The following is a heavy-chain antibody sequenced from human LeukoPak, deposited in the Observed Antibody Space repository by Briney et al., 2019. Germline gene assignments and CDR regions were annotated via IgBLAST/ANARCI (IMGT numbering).Heavy chain of an antibody. D-gene: IGHD3-3*01. CDR3: AKSGNYDFWSGYDY. Sequence: GRSLRLSCAASGFTFDDYAMHWVRQAPGKGLEWVSGISWNSGSIGYADSVKGRFTISRDNAKNSLYLQMNSLRAEDMALYYCAKSGNYDFWSGYDYWGQGTLVTVSS. CDR2: ISWNSGSI. CDR1: GFTFDDYA. V-gene: IGHV3-9*03. J-gene: IGHJ4*02.